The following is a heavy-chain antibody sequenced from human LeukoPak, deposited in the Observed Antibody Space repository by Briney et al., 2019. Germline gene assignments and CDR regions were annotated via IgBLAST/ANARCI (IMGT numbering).Heavy chain of an antibody. D-gene: IGHD3-10*01. CDR1: GGSISSGSYY. CDR2: IYTSGST. J-gene: IGHJ4*02. V-gene: IGHV4-61*02. CDR3: ARERGPGSPIDY. Sequence: SETLSLTCTVSGGSISSGSYYWSWIRQPAGKGLEWIGRIYTSGSTNYNPSLKSRVTMSVDTSKNQFSLKLSSVTAADTAVYYCARERGPGSPIDYWGQGTLVTVSS.